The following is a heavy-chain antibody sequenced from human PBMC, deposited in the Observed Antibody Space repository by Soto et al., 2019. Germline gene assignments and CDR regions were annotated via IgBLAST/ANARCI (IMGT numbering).Heavy chain of an antibody. Sequence: GASVKVSCKASGYTFTSYGISWVRQAPGQGLEWMGWISAYNGNTNYAQKLQGRVTMTTDTSTSTAYMELRSLRSDDTAVYYCARVFASMTTVTTEIYYYYYYMEVWGKGTTVTVSS. D-gene: IGHD4-17*01. J-gene: IGHJ6*03. CDR2: ISAYNGNT. CDR3: ARVFASMTTVTTEIYYYYYYMEV. CDR1: GYTFTSYG. V-gene: IGHV1-18*01.